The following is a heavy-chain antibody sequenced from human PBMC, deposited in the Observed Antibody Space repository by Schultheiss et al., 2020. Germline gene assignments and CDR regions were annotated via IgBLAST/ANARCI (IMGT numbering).Heavy chain of an antibody. CDR2: INHSGST. D-gene: IGHD4-17*01. J-gene: IGHJ4*02. CDR3: ARVDYGDYSRDS. CDR1: GGSISSSNW. Sequence: SETLSLTCAVSGGSISSSNWWSWVRQPPGKGLEWIGEINHSGSTNYNPSLKSRVTISVDTSKNQFSLKLSSVTAADTATYYCARVDYGDYSRDSWGQGTLVTGSS. V-gene: IGHV4-4*02.